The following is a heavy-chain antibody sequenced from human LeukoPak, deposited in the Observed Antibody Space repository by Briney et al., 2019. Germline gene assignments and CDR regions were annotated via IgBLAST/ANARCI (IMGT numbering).Heavy chain of an antibody. CDR2: INSGSATT. D-gene: IGHD2-2*01. CDR3: AREIVVPAALGNYYYYYGMDV. V-gene: IGHV3-48*01. Sequence: PGGSLRLSCAASGFTFSDYSMNWVRQAPGKGLEWVSYINSGSATTYYADSVKGRFTISRDNAKNSLYLQMNSLRAEDTAVYYCAREIVVPAALGNYYYYYGMDVWGQGTTVTVSS. J-gene: IGHJ6*02. CDR1: GFTFSDYS.